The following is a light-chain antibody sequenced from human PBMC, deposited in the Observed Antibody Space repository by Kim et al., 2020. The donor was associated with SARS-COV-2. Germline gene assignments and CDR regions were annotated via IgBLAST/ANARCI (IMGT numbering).Light chain of an antibody. J-gene: IGLJ2*01. CDR1: SLRSYY. Sequence: SSELTQDPAVSVALGQTVRITCQGDSLRSYYATWYQQKPRQAPVLVIYGRNNRPAGIPDRLSGSTSGNTASLTISGAQAEDEADFYCQSRDSGGNVVFGGGTKVTVL. CDR2: GRN. CDR3: QSRDSGGNVV. V-gene: IGLV3-19*01.